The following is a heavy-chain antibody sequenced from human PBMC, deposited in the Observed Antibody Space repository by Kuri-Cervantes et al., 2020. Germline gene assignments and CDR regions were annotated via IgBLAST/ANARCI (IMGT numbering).Heavy chain of an antibody. CDR3: ARLDSSGYGMDY. CDR2: IYSGGST. J-gene: IGHJ4*02. CDR1: GFTFSSYA. Sequence: GESLKISFAASGFTFSSYAMSWVRQAPGKGLEWVSVIYSGGSTYYADSVKGRFTISRDNSKNTLYLQMNSLRAEDTAVYYCARLDSSGYGMDYWGQGTLVTVSS. V-gene: IGHV3-66*02. D-gene: IGHD3-22*01.